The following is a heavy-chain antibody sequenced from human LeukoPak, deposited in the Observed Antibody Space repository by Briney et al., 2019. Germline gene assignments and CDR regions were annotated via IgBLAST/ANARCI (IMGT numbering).Heavy chain of an antibody. CDR2: IYHSGST. Sequence: SGTLSLTCAVSGGSISSSNWWSWVRQPPGKGLEWIGEIYHSGSTNYDPSLKSRVTISVDKSKNQFSLKLSSVTAADTAVYYCARGAGVYYDSINWFDPWGQGTLVTVSS. CDR1: GGSISSSNW. V-gene: IGHV4-4*02. CDR3: ARGAGVYYDSINWFDP. D-gene: IGHD3-22*01. J-gene: IGHJ5*02.